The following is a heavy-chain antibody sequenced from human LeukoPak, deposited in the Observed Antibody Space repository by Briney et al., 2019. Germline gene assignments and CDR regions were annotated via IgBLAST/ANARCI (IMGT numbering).Heavy chain of an antibody. V-gene: IGHV1-2*02. CDR2: INPNSGGT. J-gene: IGHJ4*02. D-gene: IGHD2-2*01. Sequence: ASVKVSCKASGYTFTGYYMHWVRQAPGQGLEWMGWINPNSGGTNYAQKFQGRVTMTRDTSISTAYMELSRLRSDDTAVYYCAREGDIVVVPAALDYWGQGTLVTVSS. CDR3: AREGDIVVVPAALDY. CDR1: GYTFTGYY.